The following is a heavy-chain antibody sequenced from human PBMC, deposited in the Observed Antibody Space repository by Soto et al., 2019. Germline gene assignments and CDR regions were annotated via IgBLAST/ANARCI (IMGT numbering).Heavy chain of an antibody. V-gene: IGHV1-69*01. J-gene: IGHJ6*02. D-gene: IGHD3-10*01. CDR3: ARDTREITRVRGVIPCYIYHMDV. CDR1: GGTFNNYA. Sequence: QVQLAQSGAEVKKRGSSVKVSCRVSGGTFNNYAISWVRQAPGEGLEWMGGIIPAFGTPKYAQRFQDRVTISADVYAATAYMELTSLRSDDTAVYYCARDTREITRVRGVIPCYIYHMDVWGPGTTVAVSS. CDR2: IIPAFGTP.